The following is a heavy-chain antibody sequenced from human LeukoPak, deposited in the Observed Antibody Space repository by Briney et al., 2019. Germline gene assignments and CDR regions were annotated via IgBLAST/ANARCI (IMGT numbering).Heavy chain of an antibody. CDR2: ISGSGGST. CDR1: GFTVSSNY. D-gene: IGHD3-10*01. V-gene: IGHV3-23*01. CDR3: ARVGSGSSYRPFDY. Sequence: GGSLRLSCAASGFTVSSNYMSWVRQAPGKGLEWVSGISGSGGSTFYADSVKGRFTISRDSAKNALYLQMNSLRAEDTAVYYCARVGSGSSYRPFDYWGQGTLVTVSS. J-gene: IGHJ4*02.